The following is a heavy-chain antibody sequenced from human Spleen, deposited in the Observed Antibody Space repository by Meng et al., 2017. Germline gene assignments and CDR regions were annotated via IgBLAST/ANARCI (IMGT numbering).Heavy chain of an antibody. CDR1: GFTFRNAW. Sequence: VQLVESGGGLVKSGGSLRLSCAASGFTFRNAWMTWVRQAPGKGLEWVVVISYDGSNKYYADSVEGRFTISRDNSKNTLYLQLNSLRTEDTAVFYCAKVDNYGYGDYWGQGTLVTVSS. V-gene: IGHV3-30*18. J-gene: IGHJ4*02. CDR2: ISYDGSNK. CDR3: AKVDNYGYGDY. D-gene: IGHD5-18*01.